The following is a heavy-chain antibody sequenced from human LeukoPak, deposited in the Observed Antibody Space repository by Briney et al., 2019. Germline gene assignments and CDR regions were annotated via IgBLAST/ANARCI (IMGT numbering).Heavy chain of an antibody. D-gene: IGHD2-2*01. V-gene: IGHV3-20*04. CDR3: AIAPITSPFTFDY. Sequence: GGSLRLSCTASGFASDEHGMSWVRQVPGGGVEGVSGINCSGGSTGYADPLRGRFTISRDNAKNALYLQMDSLRADDTALYYCAIAPITSPFTFDYCGQETLVTVSS. CDR1: GFASDEHG. J-gene: IGHJ4*02. CDR2: INCSGGST.